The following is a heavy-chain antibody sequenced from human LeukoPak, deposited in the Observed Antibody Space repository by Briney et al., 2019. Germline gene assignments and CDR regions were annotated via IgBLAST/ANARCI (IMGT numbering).Heavy chain of an antibody. CDR3: ARDLGSSSRDDAFDI. D-gene: IGHD6-13*01. J-gene: IGHJ3*02. CDR2: MNPNSGNT. CDR1: GYTFTSYD. V-gene: IGHV1-8*01. Sequence: ASVKVSCKASGYTFTSYDINWVRQATGQGLEWMGWMNPNSGNTGYAQKFQGRVTMTRDMSTSTVYMELSSLRSEDTAVYYCARDLGSSSRDDAFDIWGQGTMVTVSS.